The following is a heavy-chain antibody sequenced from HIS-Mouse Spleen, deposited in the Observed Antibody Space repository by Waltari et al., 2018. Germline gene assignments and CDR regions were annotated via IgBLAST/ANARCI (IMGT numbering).Heavy chain of an antibody. CDR3: QLAAAGTGAFDI. CDR1: GGSLSSSSYY. V-gene: IGHV4-39*01. J-gene: IGHJ3*02. Sequence: QLQLQESGPGLVKPSETLSLTCTVSGGSLSSSSYYWGWIRQPPGKGLEWIGSIYYSGSTYYNPSLKSRVTISVDTSKNQFSLKLSSVTAADTAVYYCQLAAAGTGAFDIWGQGTMVTVSS. D-gene: IGHD6-13*01. CDR2: IYYSGST.